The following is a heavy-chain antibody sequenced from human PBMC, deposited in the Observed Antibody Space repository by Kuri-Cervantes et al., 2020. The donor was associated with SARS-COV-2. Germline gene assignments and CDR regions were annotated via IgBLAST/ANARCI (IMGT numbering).Heavy chain of an antibody. CDR3: AKDGAPYYYGSGSLFGMDV. CDR1: GFTFSSYG. CDR2: ISYDESNI. D-gene: IGHD3-10*01. V-gene: IGHV3-30*18. J-gene: IGHJ6*02. Sequence: GGSLRLSCVASGFTFSSYGMHWVRQAPGKGLEWVAVISYDESNIYYADSVKGRFTISRDNSKNTLFLQMNSLRAEDTAVYYCAKDGAPYYYGSGSLFGMDVWGQGTTVTVSS.